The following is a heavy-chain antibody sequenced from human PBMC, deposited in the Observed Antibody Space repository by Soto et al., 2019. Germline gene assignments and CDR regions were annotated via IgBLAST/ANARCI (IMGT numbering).Heavy chain of an antibody. V-gene: IGHV2-70*04. D-gene: IGHD3-22*01. CDR1: GFSLSTSGMR. J-gene: IGHJ4*02. Sequence: SGPTLVNPTQTLTLTCTFSGFSLSTSGMRVSWIRQPPGKALEWLARIDWDDDKFYSTSLKTRLTISKDTSKNQVVLTMTNMDPVDTATYYCARTSKYYYDSSGYSFPYDYWGQGTLVTV. CDR3: ARTSKYYYDSSGYSFPYDY. CDR2: IDWDDDK.